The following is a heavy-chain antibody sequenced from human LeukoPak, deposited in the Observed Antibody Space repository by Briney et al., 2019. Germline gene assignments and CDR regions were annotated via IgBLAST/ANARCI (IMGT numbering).Heavy chain of an antibody. CDR3: AKVSLQLNAFDI. J-gene: IGHJ3*02. Sequence: GGSLRLSCAASGFTFSDHYMDWVRQAPGKGLEWVSAISGSGGSTYYADSVKGRFTISRDNSKNTLYLQMNSLRAEDTAVYYCAKVSLQLNAFDIWGQGTMVTVSS. CDR1: GFTFSDHY. CDR2: ISGSGGST. D-gene: IGHD2-2*01. V-gene: IGHV3-23*01.